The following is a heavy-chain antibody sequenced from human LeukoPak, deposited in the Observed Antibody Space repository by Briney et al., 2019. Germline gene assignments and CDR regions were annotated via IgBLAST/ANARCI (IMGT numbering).Heavy chain of an antibody. CDR3: ASQCSSTSCYKEDAFDI. CDR2: INHSGST. D-gene: IGHD2-2*02. Sequence: SETLSLTCAVYGGSFSGYYWSWIRQPPGKRLEWIGEINHSGSTNYNPSLKSRVTISVGTSKNQFSLKLSSVTAADTAVYYCASQCSSTSCYKEDAFDIWGQGTMVTVSS. J-gene: IGHJ3*02. CDR1: GGSFSGYY. V-gene: IGHV4-34*01.